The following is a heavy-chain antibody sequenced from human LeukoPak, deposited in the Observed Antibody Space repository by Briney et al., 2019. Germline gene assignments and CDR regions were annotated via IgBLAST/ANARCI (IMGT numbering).Heavy chain of an antibody. V-gene: IGHV4-34*01. D-gene: IGHD7-27*01. Sequence: PSETLSLTCAVYGGSFSGYYWSWIRQPPGKGLGWIGEIDHSGNTNYNPSLKSRVTVSVDTSKNQFSLKMTSLTAADTAVYYCAKQGRKSAFDFWGQGTLVTVSS. CDR1: GGSFSGYY. CDR3: AKQGRKSAFDF. J-gene: IGHJ4*02. CDR2: IDHSGNT.